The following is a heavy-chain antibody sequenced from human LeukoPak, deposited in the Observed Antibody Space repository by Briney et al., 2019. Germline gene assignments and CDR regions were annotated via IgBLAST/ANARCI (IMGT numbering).Heavy chain of an antibody. CDR1: GYTFTSYG. V-gene: IGHV1-18*01. CDR3: ARVGQYYDYVWGSYRPNWFDP. J-gene: IGHJ5*02. CDR2: ISAYNGNT. Sequence: ASVKVSCKASGYTFTSYGISWVRQAPGQGLEWMGWISAYNGNTNYAQKLQGRVTMTTDTSKSTAYMELRSLRSDDTAVYYCARVGQYYDYVWGSYRPNWFDPWGQGTLVTVSS. D-gene: IGHD3-16*02.